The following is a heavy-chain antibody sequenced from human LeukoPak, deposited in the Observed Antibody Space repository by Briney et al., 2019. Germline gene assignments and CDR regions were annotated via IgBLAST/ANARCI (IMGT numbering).Heavy chain of an antibody. V-gene: IGHV3-21*01. CDR3: ARAGGVGTVDY. Sequence: GGSLRLSCAASGFTFSSYSMNWVRQAPGKGLEWVSSISSSSSYIYYADSVKGRFTISRDNARNSLYLQMNSLRAEDTAVYYCARAGGVGTVDYWGQGTLVTVSS. CDR2: ISSSSSYI. CDR1: GFTFSSYS. D-gene: IGHD3-16*01. J-gene: IGHJ4*02.